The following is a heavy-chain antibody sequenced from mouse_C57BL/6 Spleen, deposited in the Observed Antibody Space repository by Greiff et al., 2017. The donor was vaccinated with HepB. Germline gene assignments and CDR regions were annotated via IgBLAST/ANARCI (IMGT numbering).Heavy chain of an antibody. V-gene: IGHV1-52*01. D-gene: IGHD1-1*01. CDR2: IDPSDSET. CDR1: GYTFTSYW. Sequence: QVQLQQPGAELVRPGSSVKLSCKASGYTFTSYWMHWVKQRPIQGLEWIGNIDPSDSETHYNQKFKDKATLTVDKSSSTAYMQLSSLTFEDAAVYYCAKLTTVVGGFAYWGQGTLVTVSA. CDR3: AKLTTVVGGFAY. J-gene: IGHJ3*01.